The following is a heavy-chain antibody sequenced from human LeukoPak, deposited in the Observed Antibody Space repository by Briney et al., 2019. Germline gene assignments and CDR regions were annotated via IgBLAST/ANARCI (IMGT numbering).Heavy chain of an antibody. CDR3: ARGRGSYGYYFDY. Sequence: GGSLRLSCAASGFTFSSYWMSWVRQAPGKGLEWVANIKQDGSEKYYVDSVKGRFTISRDNAKNSLYLQTNSLRAEDTAVYYCARGRGSYGYYFDYWGQGTLVTVSS. D-gene: IGHD5-18*01. V-gene: IGHV3-7*01. CDR2: IKQDGSEK. CDR1: GFTFSSYW. J-gene: IGHJ4*02.